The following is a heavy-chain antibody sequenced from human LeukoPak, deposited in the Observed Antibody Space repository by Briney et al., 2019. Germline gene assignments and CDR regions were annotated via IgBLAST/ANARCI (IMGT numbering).Heavy chain of an antibody. CDR2: IYYNGST. CDR1: GGSITNYF. CDR3: ASPRGYSETSVGRFDY. V-gene: IGHV4-59*12. D-gene: IGHD5-12*01. J-gene: IGHJ4*02. Sequence: SETLSLTCTVSGGSITNYFWSWIRQPPGKGLEWIGFIYYNGSTNYNPSLKSRVTISVDTSKNQFSLKLSSVTAADTAVYYCASPRGYSETSVGRFDYWGQGTLVTVSS.